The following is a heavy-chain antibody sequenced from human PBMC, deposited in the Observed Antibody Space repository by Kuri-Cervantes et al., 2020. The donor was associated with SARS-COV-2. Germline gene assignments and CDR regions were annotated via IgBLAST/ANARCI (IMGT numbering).Heavy chain of an antibody. J-gene: IGHJ6*02. Sequence: ESLKISCAVSGYSISSGYYWGWIRQPPGKGLEWIGSIYHSGSTYYNPSLKSRVTISVDTSKNQFSLKLSSVTAADTAVYYCARGREYSSSSLYYYGMDVWGQGTTVTVSS. D-gene: IGHD6-6*01. CDR2: IYHSGST. CDR3: ARGREYSSSSLYYYGMDV. V-gene: IGHV4-38-2*01. CDR1: GYSISSGYY.